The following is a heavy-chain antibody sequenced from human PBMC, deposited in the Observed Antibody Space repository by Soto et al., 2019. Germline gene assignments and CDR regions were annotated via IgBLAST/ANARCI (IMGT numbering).Heavy chain of an antibody. CDR3: ARDRGDNWFDP. D-gene: IGHD3-10*01. CDR2: IYYSGST. Sequence: SSETLSLTCTVSGGSISSGGYYWSWIRQHPGKGLEWIGYIYYSGSTYYNPSLKSRVTISVDTSKNQFSLKLSFVTAADTAVYYCARDRGDNWFDPWGQGTLVTVSS. CDR1: GGSISSGGYY. J-gene: IGHJ5*02. V-gene: IGHV4-31*03.